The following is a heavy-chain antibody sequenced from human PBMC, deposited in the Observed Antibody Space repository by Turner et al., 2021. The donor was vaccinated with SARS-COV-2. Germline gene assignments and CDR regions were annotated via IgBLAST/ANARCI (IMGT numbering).Heavy chain of an antibody. CDR3: AKDLGQLDWFDP. D-gene: IGHD6-13*01. CDR2: ISYDGSNK. V-gene: IGHV3-30*18. J-gene: IGHJ5*02. Sequence: QVLLVESGGGVVQPGRSLRLSCAASGFTFSRYGMHWVRQAPGKGLEWVAVISYDGSNKYYADSVKGRFTISRDNSKNTLYLQMNSLRAEDTAVYYCAKDLGQLDWFDPWGQGTLVTVSS. CDR1: GFTFSRYG.